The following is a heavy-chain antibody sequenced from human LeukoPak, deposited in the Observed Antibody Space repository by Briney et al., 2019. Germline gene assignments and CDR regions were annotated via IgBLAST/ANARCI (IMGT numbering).Heavy chain of an antibody. CDR2: IRYDGSNK. Sequence: GGSLRLSCAASGFTFSSYGMHWVRQAPGKGLEWVAFIRYDGSNKYYADSVKGRFTISRDNSKNTLYLQMNSLRAEDTAVYYCAKSRPVYYGSGSYYLNPFDSWGQGTLVTVSS. D-gene: IGHD3-10*01. J-gene: IGHJ4*02. CDR1: GFTFSSYG. CDR3: AKSRPVYYGSGSYYLNPFDS. V-gene: IGHV3-30*02.